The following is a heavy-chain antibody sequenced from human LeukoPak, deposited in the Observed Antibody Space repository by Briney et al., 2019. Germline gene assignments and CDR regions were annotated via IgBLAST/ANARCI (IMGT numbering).Heavy chain of an antibody. Sequence: GGSLRLSCAASGVTFSNYAISWVRQAPGKGLEWVSTISGSGDSTYYADSVKGRFTISRDNSKNTLYLQMNSLRAEDTAVYYCAKGPLESNWNWFDPWGQGTLVTVSS. CDR3: AKGPLESNWNWFDP. CDR1: GVTFSNYA. CDR2: ISGSGDST. V-gene: IGHV3-23*01. D-gene: IGHD1-1*01. J-gene: IGHJ5*02.